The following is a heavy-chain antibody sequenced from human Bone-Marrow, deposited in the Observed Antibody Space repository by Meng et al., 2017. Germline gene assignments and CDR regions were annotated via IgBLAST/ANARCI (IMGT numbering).Heavy chain of an antibody. V-gene: IGHV4-39*07. CDR1: GGSISSSSYY. D-gene: IGHD6-19*01. Sequence: SETLPLTCTVSGGSISSSSYYWGWIRQPPGKGLEWIGSIYYSGSTYYNPSLKSRVTISVDTSKNQFSLKLSSVTAADTAVYYCARGSGIAVAGTPPEGFLYYWGQGTLVTVSS. CDR3: ARGSGIAVAGTPPEGFLYY. CDR2: IYYSGST. J-gene: IGHJ4*02.